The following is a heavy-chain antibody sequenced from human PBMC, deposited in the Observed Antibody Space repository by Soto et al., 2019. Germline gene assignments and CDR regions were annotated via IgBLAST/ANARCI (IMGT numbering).Heavy chain of an antibody. J-gene: IGHJ6*03. CDR3: AKDNYGYCSSTSCYIYYYYYMDV. Sequence: GGSLRLSCAASGFTFSSYAMSWVRQAPGKGLEWVSAISGSGGSTYYADSVKGRFTISRANSKNTLYLQMNSLKAEDTAVYYCAKDNYGYCSSTSCYIYYYYYMDVWGKGTTVTVSS. V-gene: IGHV3-23*01. CDR1: GFTFSSYA. D-gene: IGHD2-2*03. CDR2: ISGSGGST.